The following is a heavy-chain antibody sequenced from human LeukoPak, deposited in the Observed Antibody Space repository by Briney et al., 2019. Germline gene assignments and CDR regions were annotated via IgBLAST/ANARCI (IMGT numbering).Heavy chain of an antibody. CDR1: GFTFSSYG. V-gene: IGHV3-30*02. CDR3: AKLRFRTMVRGVIDY. Sequence: GGSLRLSCAASGFTFSSYGMHWVRQAPGKGLEWVAFIRYDGSNKYYADSVKGRFTISRDNSKNTLYLQMNSLRAEDTAVYYCAKLRFRTMVRGVIDYWGQGTLVTASS. J-gene: IGHJ4*02. CDR2: IRYDGSNK. D-gene: IGHD3-10*01.